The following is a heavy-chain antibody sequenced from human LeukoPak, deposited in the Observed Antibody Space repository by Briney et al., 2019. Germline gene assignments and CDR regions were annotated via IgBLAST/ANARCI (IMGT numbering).Heavy chain of an antibody. CDR1: GFTVSSNY. D-gene: IGHD6-25*01. Sequence: GGSLRLSCAASGFTVSSNYMSWVRQAPGKGLKWVSVIYSGGSTYYADSVKGRFTISRDNSKNTLYLQMNSLRAEDTAVYYCARDPAIRAAPDNWGQGTLVTVSS. CDR3: ARDPAIRAAPDN. CDR2: IYSGGST. V-gene: IGHV3-66*02. J-gene: IGHJ4*02.